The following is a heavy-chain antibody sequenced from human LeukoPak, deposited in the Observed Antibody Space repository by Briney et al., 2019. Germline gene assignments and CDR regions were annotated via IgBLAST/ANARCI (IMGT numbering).Heavy chain of an antibody. CDR3: AKETFSAVALGY. CDR2: ISYDGSNK. V-gene: IGHV3-30*18. Sequence: GGSLRLSCAASGFTFSSYGMHWVRQAPGKGLEWVVVISYDGSNKYYADSVKGRFTISRDNSKNTLYLQMNSLRAEDTAVYYCAKETFSAVALGYWGQGTLVTVSS. D-gene: IGHD6-19*01. J-gene: IGHJ4*02. CDR1: GFTFSSYG.